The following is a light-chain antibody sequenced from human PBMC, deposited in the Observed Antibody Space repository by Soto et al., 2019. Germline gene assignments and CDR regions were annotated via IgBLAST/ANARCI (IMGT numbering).Light chain of an antibody. CDR3: QQRRNWPRLT. J-gene: IGKJ4*01. CDR2: DTS. Sequence: EIVLTQSPATLSLSPGERATLSCRSSQSVGDYLAWFQQKPGQAPRLLNYDTSNRAPGIPPRFSGSGYGTDFTLTISSLEPEDFAVYYCQQRRNWPRLTFGGGTKVEI. V-gene: IGKV3-11*01. CDR1: QSVGDY.